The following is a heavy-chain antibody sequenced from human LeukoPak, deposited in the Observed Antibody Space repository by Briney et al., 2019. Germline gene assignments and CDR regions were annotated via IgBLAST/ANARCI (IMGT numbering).Heavy chain of an antibody. J-gene: IGHJ6*04. V-gene: IGHV3-21*01. CDR1: GFTFSSYS. CDR2: ISSSSSYI. CDR3: ARDLGGIAVAGTKMDV. Sequence: GGSLRLSCAASGFTFSSYSMNWVRQAPGKGLEWVSSISSSSSYIYYADSVKGRFTISRDNAKNPLYLQMNSLRAEDTAVYYCARDLGGIAVAGTKMDVWGKGTTVTVSS. D-gene: IGHD6-19*01.